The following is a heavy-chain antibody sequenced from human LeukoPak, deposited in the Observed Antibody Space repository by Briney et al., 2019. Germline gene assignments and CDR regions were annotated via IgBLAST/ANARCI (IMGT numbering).Heavy chain of an antibody. Sequence: GGTLRLSCAASGFTFSSYAMSWVRQAPGKGLEWVSAISGSGGSTYYADSVKGRFTISRDNSKNTLYLQMNSLRAEDTAVYYCAKDNYGSGSTFDYWGQGTLVTVSS. V-gene: IGHV3-23*01. CDR1: GFTFSSYA. D-gene: IGHD3-10*01. CDR3: AKDNYGSGSTFDY. CDR2: ISGSGGST. J-gene: IGHJ4*02.